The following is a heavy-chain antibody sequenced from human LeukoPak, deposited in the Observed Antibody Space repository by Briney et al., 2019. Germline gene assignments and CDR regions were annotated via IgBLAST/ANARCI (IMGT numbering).Heavy chain of an antibody. J-gene: IGHJ6*03. CDR1: GGSISSYY. CDR2: IYYSGST. CDR3: ARDGRYYDSSGYPSYYYYYYMDV. V-gene: IGHV4-39*07. Sequence: SETLSLTCTVSGGSISSYYWSWIRQPPGKGLEWIGSIYYSGSTYYNPSLKSRVTISVDTSKNQFSLKLSSVTAADTAVYYCARDGRYYDSSGYPSYYYYYYMDVWGKGTTVTVSS. D-gene: IGHD3-22*01.